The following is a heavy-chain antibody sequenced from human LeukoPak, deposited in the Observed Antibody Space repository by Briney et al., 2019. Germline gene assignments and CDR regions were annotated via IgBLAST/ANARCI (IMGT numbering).Heavy chain of an antibody. V-gene: IGHV1-69*05. CDR2: ITPIFEAT. CDR1: GGTFSSYA. D-gene: IGHD3-22*01. J-gene: IGHJ3*02. CDR3: ASHPMTDYYPIDI. Sequence: SVKVSCKASGGTFSSYAISWVRQAPGQGLEWMGGITPIFEATNYAQKFQGRVTITTDVSTSIDYMELSSLRSEDTAVYYCASHPMTDYYPIDIWGQGTMVTVSS.